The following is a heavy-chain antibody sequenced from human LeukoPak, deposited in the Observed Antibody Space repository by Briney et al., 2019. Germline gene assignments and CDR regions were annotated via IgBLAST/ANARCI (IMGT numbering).Heavy chain of an antibody. CDR3: AKSRYTSSNTNDY. J-gene: IGHJ4*02. V-gene: IGHV3-23*01. Sequence: GRSLRLSCAASGFTFSNYAMGWVRQAPGKGLQWVSTITSGGSTYYADSVKGRFTISRDSPKNTLYLQMNSLRAEDTAVYYCAKSRYTSSNTNDYWGQGTLVTVSS. CDR1: GFTFSNYA. D-gene: IGHD2-2*02. CDR2: ITSGGST.